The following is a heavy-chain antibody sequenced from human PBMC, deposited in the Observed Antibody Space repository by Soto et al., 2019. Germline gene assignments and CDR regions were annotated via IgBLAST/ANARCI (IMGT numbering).Heavy chain of an antibody. CDR2: SRNKANRYST. CDR1: GFTFSDHY. V-gene: IGHV3-72*01. J-gene: IGHJ4*02. CDR3: ARFSGSYTRGLDY. Sequence: EVQLVESGGGLVQPGGSLRLSCAASGFTFSDHYMDWVRQAPGKGLEWVGRSRNKANRYSTEYAASVKGRFTISRHESKNSLYRQMNSLKTADTGVYYCARFSGSYTRGLDYWGQGTLVTVSS. D-gene: IGHD1-26*01.